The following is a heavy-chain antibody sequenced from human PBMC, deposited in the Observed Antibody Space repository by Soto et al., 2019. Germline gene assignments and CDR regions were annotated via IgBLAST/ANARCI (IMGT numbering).Heavy chain of an antibody. J-gene: IGHJ6*03. V-gene: IGHV4-59*01. CDR3: ARDVKGRGGIKKVDYYYMDV. Sequence: SETLSLTCTVSGGSISSYYWSWIRQPPGKGLEWIGYIYYSGSTNYNPSLKSRVTISVDTSKNQFSLKLSSVTAADTAVYYCARDVKGRGGIKKVDYYYMDVWGKGTTVNVSS. CDR2: IYYSGST. D-gene: IGHD3-16*01. CDR1: GGSISSYY.